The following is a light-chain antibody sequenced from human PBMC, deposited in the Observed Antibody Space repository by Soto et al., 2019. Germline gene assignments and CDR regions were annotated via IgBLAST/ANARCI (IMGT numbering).Light chain of an antibody. Sequence: EIVLTQSPATLSLSPGERATLSCRASQSVSSYLAWYQQKPGQAPRLLIYDASNKATGIPASFSGSGSGTDFTLTNSSRVPEDFAIYYCHQRSHVTPSTFGPGTKVDIK. CDR1: QSVSSY. CDR3: HQRSHVTPST. CDR2: DAS. V-gene: IGKV3-11*01. J-gene: IGKJ3*01.